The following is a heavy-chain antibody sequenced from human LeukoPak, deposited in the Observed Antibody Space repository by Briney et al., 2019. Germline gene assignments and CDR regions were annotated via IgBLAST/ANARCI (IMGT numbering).Heavy chain of an antibody. CDR2: IIPIFGTA. V-gene: IGHV1-69*13. Sequence: SVKVSCKASGGTFISYAISWVRQAPGQGLEWMGGIIPIFGTANYAQKFQGRVTITADESTSTAYMELSSLRSEDTAVYYCARVENYYDSSGYYPLVDYWGQGTLVTVSS. D-gene: IGHD3-22*01. CDR1: GGTFISYA. CDR3: ARVENYYDSSGYYPLVDY. J-gene: IGHJ4*02.